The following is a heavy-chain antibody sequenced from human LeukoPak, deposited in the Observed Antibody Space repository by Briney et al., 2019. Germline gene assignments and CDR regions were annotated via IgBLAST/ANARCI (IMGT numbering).Heavy chain of an antibody. D-gene: IGHD2-2*01. CDR2: IYYSGST. CDR1: GGSISSGDYY. V-gene: IGHV4-30-4*01. CDR3: ARGPDIVVVPAVITDTFDI. Sequence: PSETLSLTCTVSGGSISSGDYYWSWIRQPPGKGLEWIGYIYYSGSTYYNPSLKSRVTISVGTSKNQFSLKLGSVTAADTAVYYCARGPDIVVVPAVITDTFDIWGQGTMVTVSS. J-gene: IGHJ3*02.